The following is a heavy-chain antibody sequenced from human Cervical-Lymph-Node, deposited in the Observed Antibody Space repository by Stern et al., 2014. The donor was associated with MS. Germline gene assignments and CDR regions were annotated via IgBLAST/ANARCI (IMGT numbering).Heavy chain of an antibody. CDR1: GYTFTSYG. CDR3: ARQWFGELNWFDP. V-gene: IGHV1-18*01. D-gene: IGHD3-10*01. Sequence: VHLVESGAEVKKPGASVKVSCKASGYTFTSYGIGWVRTAPGQGIEWMGWISAYNGNTNYAQKLQGRVTMPTDTSTSTAYMELRSLRSDDTAVYYCARQWFGELNWFDPWGQGTLVTVSS. J-gene: IGHJ5*02. CDR2: ISAYNGNT.